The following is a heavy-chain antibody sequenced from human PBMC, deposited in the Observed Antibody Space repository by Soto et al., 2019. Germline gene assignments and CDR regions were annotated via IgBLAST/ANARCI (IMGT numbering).Heavy chain of an antibody. J-gene: IGHJ6*02. Sequence: PVGSLRLSCAASGFTFSSYAMSWVRQAPGKGLEWVSAISGSGGSTYYADSVKGRFTISRDNSKNTLCLQMNSLRAEDTAVYYCAKGPYGAARPHYGMDVWGQGTTVTVS. D-gene: IGHD6-6*01. CDR2: ISGSGGST. CDR3: AKGPYGAARPHYGMDV. CDR1: GFTFSSYA. V-gene: IGHV3-23*01.